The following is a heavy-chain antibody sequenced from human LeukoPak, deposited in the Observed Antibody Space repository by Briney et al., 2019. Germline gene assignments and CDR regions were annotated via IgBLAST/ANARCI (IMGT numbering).Heavy chain of an antibody. D-gene: IGHD3-10*01. CDR1: GASISNYY. CDR2: YYYGGST. CDR3: ASRYGSGSYGFDF. V-gene: IGHV4-59*01. Sequence: PSETLSLTCTVSGASISNYYWTWIRQPPGKGLEWIGYYYYGGSTEYNPSLKSRVTISVDTFKNQFSLKLRSVTAADTAVYYCASRYGSGSYGFDFWGQGTLVTVSS. J-gene: IGHJ4*02.